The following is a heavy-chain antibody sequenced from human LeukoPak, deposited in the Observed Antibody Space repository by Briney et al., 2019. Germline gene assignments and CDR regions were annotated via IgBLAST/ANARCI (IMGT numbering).Heavy chain of an antibody. Sequence: GGSLRLSCAASGFSINSYAMTWVRQAPGKGLEWVSSISASGVMTYYADSVKGRFTVSRDNSKNSLYLQMSSLTAADTAVYYCAKDRSIGTYYTFDHWGQGTLVTVSS. CDR2: ISASGVMT. CDR3: AKDRSIGTYYTFDH. V-gene: IGHV3-23*01. J-gene: IGHJ4*02. D-gene: IGHD1-26*01. CDR1: GFSINSYA.